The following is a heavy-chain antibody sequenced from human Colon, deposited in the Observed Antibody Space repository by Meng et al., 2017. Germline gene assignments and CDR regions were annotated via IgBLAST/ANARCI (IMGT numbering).Heavy chain of an antibody. J-gene: IGHJ4*02. D-gene: IGHD1-26*01. V-gene: IGHV3-15*01. CDR1: GFPFTDAW. Sequence: GGSLRLSCAASGFPFTDAWMNWVRQAPGKGLEWLGRIKSKADGGTGDYAAPVKGRFTISRDDSKNTVDLQMNSLQTEDTAVYYCVRVRKIAGTTFFDYWGLGTPVTVYS. CDR2: IKSKADGGTG. CDR3: VRVRKIAGTTFFDY.